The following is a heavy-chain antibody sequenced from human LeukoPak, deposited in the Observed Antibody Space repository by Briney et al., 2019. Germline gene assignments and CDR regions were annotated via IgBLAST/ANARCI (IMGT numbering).Heavy chain of an antibody. V-gene: IGHV7-4-1*02. J-gene: IGHJ4*02. Sequence: GASVKVSCKASGYTFTSYAMNWVRQAPGQGLEWMGWINTNTGNPTYAQGFTGRFVFSLDTSVSTAYLQISSLKAEDTAVYYCARGTYYYDSSGYYPLYFDYWGQGTLVTVSS. CDR2: INTNTGNP. CDR3: ARGTYYYDSSGYYPLYFDY. D-gene: IGHD3-22*01. CDR1: GYTFTSYA.